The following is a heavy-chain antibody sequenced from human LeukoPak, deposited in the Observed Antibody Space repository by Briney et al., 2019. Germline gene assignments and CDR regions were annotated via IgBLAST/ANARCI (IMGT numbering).Heavy chain of an antibody. CDR2: IHYSGST. CDR1: GGSISSYY. D-gene: IGHD3-10*01. J-gene: IGHJ4*02. V-gene: IGHV4-59*01. CDR3: AREGYYGSGYYFDY. Sequence: SETLSLTCTVSGGSISSYYWTWIRQPPGKGLEWIGYIHYSGSTNYNPSLKGRVTISVDTSKNQFSLKLSSVTAADTAVYYCAREGYYGSGYYFDYWGQGTLVTVSS.